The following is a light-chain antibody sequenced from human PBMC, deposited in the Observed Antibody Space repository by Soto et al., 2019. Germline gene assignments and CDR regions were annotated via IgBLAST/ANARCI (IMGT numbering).Light chain of an antibody. CDR1: QSISNW. J-gene: IGKJ1*01. CDR2: KAS. Sequence: DIQMTQSPSTLSASVGDRVTITFRASQSISNWLAWYQQKPGKAPNLLIYKASSLQSGVPSTFSGSGSGTEFTLTISSLQPDDFATYYCQQYNSYSRTFGQGTKVDIK. CDR3: QQYNSYSRT. V-gene: IGKV1-5*03.